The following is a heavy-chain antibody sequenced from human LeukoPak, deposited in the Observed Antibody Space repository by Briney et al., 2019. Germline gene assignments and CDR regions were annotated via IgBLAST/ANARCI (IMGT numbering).Heavy chain of an antibody. D-gene: IGHD7-27*01. V-gene: IGHV3-7*01. CDR3: ASSNWGAWY. Sequence: GGSLRLSCAVSGFTFSSYWMSWVRQAPGKGLEWVANIKQDGSEKDYVDSVKGRFTIPRDNAKNSLYLQMNSLRAEDTAVYYCASSNWGAWYWGQGTLVTVSS. CDR1: GFTFSSYW. CDR2: IKQDGSEK. J-gene: IGHJ4*02.